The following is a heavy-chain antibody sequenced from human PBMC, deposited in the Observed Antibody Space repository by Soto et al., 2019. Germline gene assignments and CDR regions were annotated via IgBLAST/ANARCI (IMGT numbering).Heavy chain of an antibody. Sequence: GGSLRLSCAASGFTFEDFAMNWVRQAPGKGPEWVSRISWNGGRIDYADSVKGRFTISRDNAKNALYLQMNSLRPEDTALYYCARAFITIFGVVDYGMDVWGQGTTVTVSS. CDR1: GFTFEDFA. D-gene: IGHD3-3*01. CDR3: ARAFITIFGVVDYGMDV. V-gene: IGHV3-9*01. CDR2: ISWNGGRI. J-gene: IGHJ6*02.